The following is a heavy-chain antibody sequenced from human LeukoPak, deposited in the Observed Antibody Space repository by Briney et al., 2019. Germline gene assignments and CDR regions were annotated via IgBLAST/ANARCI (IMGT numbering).Heavy chain of an antibody. J-gene: IGHJ4*02. Sequence: GASVKVSCKASGYTFTSYYMHWVRQAPGQGLEWMGIINPSGGSTTVAQKFQGRVTMTRDASTSTVYLELSSLRSEDTAVYYCARSRSSGWHDFWGQGTLVIVSS. CDR2: INPSGGST. D-gene: IGHD6-19*01. V-gene: IGHV1-46*01. CDR3: ARSRSSGWHDF. CDR1: GYTFTSYY.